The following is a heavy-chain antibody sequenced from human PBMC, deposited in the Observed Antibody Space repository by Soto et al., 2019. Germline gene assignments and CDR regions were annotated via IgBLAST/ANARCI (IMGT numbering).Heavy chain of an antibody. Sequence: ASVKVSCKASGYTFTSYYMHYVRQAPGQGLEWMGIINPSGGSTSYAQKFQGRVTMTRDTSTSTVYMELSSLRSEDTAVYYCAREGWGVVVAAIYNWFDPWGQGTLVTISS. CDR3: AREGWGVVVAAIYNWFDP. V-gene: IGHV1-46*03. D-gene: IGHD2-15*01. CDR1: GYTFTSYY. CDR2: INPSGGST. J-gene: IGHJ5*02.